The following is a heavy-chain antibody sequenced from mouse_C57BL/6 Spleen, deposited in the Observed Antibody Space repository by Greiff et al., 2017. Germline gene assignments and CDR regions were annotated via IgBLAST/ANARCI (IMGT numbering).Heavy chain of an antibody. Sequence: EVQLQQPGPVLVKPGASVKMSCKASGYTFTDYYMNWVKQSHGKSLEWIGVINPYNGGTSYNQKFKGKATLTVDKSSSTAYMELNSLTSEDSAVYYCARGNYYGTDYWGQGTTLTVSS. D-gene: IGHD1-1*01. CDR2: INPYNGGT. CDR1: GYTFTDYY. V-gene: IGHV1-19*01. J-gene: IGHJ2*01. CDR3: ARGNYYGTDY.